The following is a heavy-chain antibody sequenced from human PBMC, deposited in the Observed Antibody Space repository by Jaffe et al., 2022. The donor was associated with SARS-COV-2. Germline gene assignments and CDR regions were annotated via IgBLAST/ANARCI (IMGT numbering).Heavy chain of an antibody. CDR3: ARDVVVVPAAMVLSYYGMDV. J-gene: IGHJ6*02. CDR1: GFTFSSYW. Sequence: EVQLVESGGGLVQPGGSLRLSCAASGFTFSSYWMSWVRQAPGKGLEWVANIKQDGSEKYYVDSVKGRFTISRDNAKNSLYLQMNSLRAEDTAVYYCARDVVVVPAAMVLSYYGMDVWGQGTTVTVSS. CDR2: IKQDGSEK. D-gene: IGHD2-2*01. V-gene: IGHV3-7*01.